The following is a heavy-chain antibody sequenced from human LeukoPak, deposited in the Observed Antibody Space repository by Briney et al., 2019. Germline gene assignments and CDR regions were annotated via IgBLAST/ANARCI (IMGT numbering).Heavy chain of an antibody. D-gene: IGHD3-22*01. CDR1: GFTFSSYE. Sequence: GGSLRLSCAAPGFTFSSYEMNWVRQAPGKGLEWVSYISSSGSTIYYADSVKGRFTISRDNAKNSLYLQMNSLRAEDTAVYYCAREGRYYDSSGYFYYYGMDVWGQGTTVTVSS. CDR3: AREGRYYDSSGYFYYYGMDV. V-gene: IGHV3-48*03. CDR2: ISSSGSTI. J-gene: IGHJ6*02.